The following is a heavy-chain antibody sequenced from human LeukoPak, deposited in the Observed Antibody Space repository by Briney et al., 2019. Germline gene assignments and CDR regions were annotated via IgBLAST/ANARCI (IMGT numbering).Heavy chain of an antibody. CDR1: GGSISRYY. CDR3: AMGRRSSGLN. D-gene: IGHD6-19*01. V-gene: IGHV4-59*01. CDR2: IYYSGST. Sequence: SETLSHTCTLSGGSISRYYWSGIRQPPGKGLEWIGYIYYSGSTNYNPSLKSRVTISVATSKNQSSLKLRSVTAAGTAVYYCAMGRRSSGLNWGQRTLVTVSS. J-gene: IGHJ4*02.